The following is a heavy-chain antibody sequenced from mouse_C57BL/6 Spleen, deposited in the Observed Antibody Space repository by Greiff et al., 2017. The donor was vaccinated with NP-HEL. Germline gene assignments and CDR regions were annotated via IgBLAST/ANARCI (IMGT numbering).Heavy chain of an antibody. D-gene: IGHD1-1*01. CDR2: IYPRDGST. V-gene: IGHV1-85*01. CDR1: GYTFTSYD. J-gene: IGHJ1*01. CDR3: ALHYGSSYGYFDV. Sequence: QVQLQQSGPELVKPGASVKLSCKASGYTFTSYDINWVKQRPGQGLEWIGWIYPRDGSTKYNEKFKGKATLTVDTSSSTAYMELHSLTSEDSAVYFCALHYGSSYGYFDVWGAGTTVTVSS.